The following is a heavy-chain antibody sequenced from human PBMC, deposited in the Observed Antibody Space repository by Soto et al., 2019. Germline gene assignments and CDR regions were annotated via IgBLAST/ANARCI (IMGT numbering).Heavy chain of an antibody. CDR1: GCPISSYY. Sequence: SDPLSLTCTVTGCPISSYYWSCIRQPPGKGLEWIGYIYYSGSTNYNPSLKSRVTISVDTSKNQFSLKLSSVTAADTAVYYCARADQEMATAPAFDIWGQGTMVT. D-gene: IGHD5-12*01. CDR2: IYYSGST. CDR3: ARADQEMATAPAFDI. J-gene: IGHJ3*02. V-gene: IGHV4-59*07.